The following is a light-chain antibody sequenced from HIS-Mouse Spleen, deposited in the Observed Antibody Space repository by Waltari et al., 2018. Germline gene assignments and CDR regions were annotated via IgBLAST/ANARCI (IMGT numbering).Light chain of an antibody. CDR3: QSADSSGTYSVV. J-gene: IGLJ2*01. V-gene: IGLV3-25*03. Sequence: SYELTQPPSVSVSPGQTARITCSGDALPNQYAYWYSKKPGQAPVLVIYKDSERPSGIPERFSGSSSGTTVTLTISGVQAEDEADYYCQSADSSGTYSVVFGGGTKLTVL. CDR1: ALPNQY. CDR2: KDS.